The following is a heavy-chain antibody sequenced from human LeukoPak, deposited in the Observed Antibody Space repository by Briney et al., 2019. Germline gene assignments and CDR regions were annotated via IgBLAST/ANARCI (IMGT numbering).Heavy chain of an antibody. D-gene: IGHD1-26*01. CDR2: ISYDGSNK. V-gene: IGHV3-30*03. Sequence: AGGSLRLSCAASGFTFSSYGMHWVRQAPGKGLEWVAVISYDGSNKYYADSVKGRFTISRENSKNTLYLQMNSLRAEDTAVYYCASTSGSAGGQGTLVTVSS. J-gene: IGHJ4*02. CDR3: ASTSGSA. CDR1: GFTFSSYG.